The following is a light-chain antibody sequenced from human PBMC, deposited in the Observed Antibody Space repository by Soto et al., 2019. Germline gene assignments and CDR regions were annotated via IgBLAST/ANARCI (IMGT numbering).Light chain of an antibody. Sequence: QSVLTQPASVSGSPGQSITISCTGTSSDVGVYNYVSWYQQHPGKAPKLMIYDVSDRPSGVSNRFSGSKSGNTAPLTISGLQAEDEADYYCSSYTSGFYVFGTGTKVTVL. CDR1: SSDVGVYNY. J-gene: IGLJ1*01. V-gene: IGLV2-14*01. CDR3: SSYTSGFYV. CDR2: DVS.